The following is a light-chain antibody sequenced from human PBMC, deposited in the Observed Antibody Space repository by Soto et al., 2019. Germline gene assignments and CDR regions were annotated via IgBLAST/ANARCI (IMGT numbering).Light chain of an antibody. CDR1: QSVSSSD. CDR3: QQYGNSLSIT. Sequence: EIVLTQSPGTLSFSPGERATLSCRASQSVSSSDLAWYQQKPGQAPRLRIYGASSRATGIQDSFSGSGSGADFTLNISRLEPEDFAVYYCQQYGNSLSITFGQGTRLEIK. CDR2: GAS. J-gene: IGKJ5*01. V-gene: IGKV3-20*01.